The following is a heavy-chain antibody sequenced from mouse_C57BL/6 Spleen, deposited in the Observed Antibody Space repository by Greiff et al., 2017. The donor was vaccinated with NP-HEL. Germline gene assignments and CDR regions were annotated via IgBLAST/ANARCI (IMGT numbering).Heavy chain of an antibody. D-gene: IGHD1-1*01. CDR1: GFTFSSYT. V-gene: IGHV5-9*01. CDR2: ISGGGGNT. CDR3: ARRDYGSSYWYFAV. J-gene: IGHJ1*03. Sequence: EVKLVESGGGLVKPGGSLKLSCAASGFTFSSYTMSWVRQTPEKRLEWVATISGGGGNTYYPDSVKGRFTISRDNAKNTLYLQMSSLRSEDTGLCYCARRDYGSSYWYFAVWGTETTVTVSS.